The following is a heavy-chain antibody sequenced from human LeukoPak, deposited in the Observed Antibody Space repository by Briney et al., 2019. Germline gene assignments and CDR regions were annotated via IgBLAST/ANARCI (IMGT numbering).Heavy chain of an antibody. CDR2: ISYSGNT. CDR3: ARVPSQISYTFDI. Sequence: SETLSLTCTVSGDSISSSSSYWGWIRQPPGKGLEWIGTISYSGNTYYNPSLKSRVGTSVDTSKNQFSLKLSSVTAADTAVYYCARVPSQISYTFDIWGQGTMVTVSS. D-gene: IGHD2/OR15-2a*01. V-gene: IGHV4-39*01. J-gene: IGHJ3*02. CDR1: GDSISSSSSY.